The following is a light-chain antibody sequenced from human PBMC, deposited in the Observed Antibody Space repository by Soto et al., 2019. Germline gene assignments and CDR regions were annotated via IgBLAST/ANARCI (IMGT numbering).Light chain of an antibody. Sequence: QPVLTQSPSASASLGASVKLTCTLSSGHSNYAIAWHQQQSEKGPRYLMKLNSDGSHSKGDGIPDRFSGSSSGAERYLTISSLQSEDEADYYCQTWGSSIVVFGGGTKVTVL. CDR2: LNSDGSH. CDR3: QTWGSSIVV. CDR1: SGHSNYA. J-gene: IGLJ2*01. V-gene: IGLV4-69*02.